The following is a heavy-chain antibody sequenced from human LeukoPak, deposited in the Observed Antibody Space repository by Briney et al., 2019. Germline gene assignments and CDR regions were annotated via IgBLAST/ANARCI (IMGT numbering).Heavy chain of an antibody. V-gene: IGHV4-59*01. Sequence: SETLSLTCTVSGGSISSYYWSWIRQPPEKGLEWIGYIYYSGSTNYNPSLKSRVTISVDTSKNQFSLKLSSVTAADTAVYYCASSRDGYNPDWGRGTLVTVSS. J-gene: IGHJ4*02. CDR2: IYYSGST. CDR1: GGSISSYY. D-gene: IGHD5-24*01. CDR3: ASSRDGYNPD.